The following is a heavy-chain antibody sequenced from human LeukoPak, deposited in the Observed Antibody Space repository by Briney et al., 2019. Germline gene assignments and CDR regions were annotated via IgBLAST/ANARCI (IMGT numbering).Heavy chain of an antibody. J-gene: IGHJ4*02. CDR2: IYSGGST. D-gene: IGHD3-3*01. CDR1: GFTVSSNY. CDR3: ARDLRDFWSGSFEY. Sequence: GGSLRLSCAASGFTVSSNYMSWVRQAPGKGLEWVSVIYSGGSTYYADSVKGRFTISRDNSKNTLYLQMNSLRAEDTAVYYCARDLRDFWSGSFEYWGQGTLATVSS. V-gene: IGHV3-53*01.